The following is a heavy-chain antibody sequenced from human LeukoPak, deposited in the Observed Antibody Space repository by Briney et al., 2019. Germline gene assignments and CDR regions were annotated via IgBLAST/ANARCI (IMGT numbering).Heavy chain of an antibody. Sequence: GGSLRLSCAASGFTFSSYAMSWVRQAPGKGLERVSAISGSGGSTYYADSLKSRFTISRDNSKNTLYLQMNSLRAEDTAVYYCAHPTEYSSSWYGNWFDPWGQGTLVTVSS. CDR2: ISGSGGST. D-gene: IGHD6-13*01. J-gene: IGHJ5*02. CDR1: GFTFSSYA. CDR3: AHPTEYSSSWYGNWFDP. V-gene: IGHV3-23*01.